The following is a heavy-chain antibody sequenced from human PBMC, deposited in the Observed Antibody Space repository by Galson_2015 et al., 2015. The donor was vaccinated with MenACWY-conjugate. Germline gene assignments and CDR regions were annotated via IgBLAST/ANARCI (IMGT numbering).Heavy chain of an antibody. CDR2: ITHSGTT. D-gene: IGHD6-13*01. Sequence: SETLSLTCAAFGGSFSSSYWSWTRQSPGKGLEWIGEITHSGTTNYNPSLKSRVTISVDTSMNQFSLNLSSVTAADTALYYCARGIKVYGYHYYMDVWGKGTTVSVS. CDR3: ARGIKVYGYHYYMDV. CDR1: GGSFSSSY. V-gene: IGHV4-34*01. J-gene: IGHJ6*03.